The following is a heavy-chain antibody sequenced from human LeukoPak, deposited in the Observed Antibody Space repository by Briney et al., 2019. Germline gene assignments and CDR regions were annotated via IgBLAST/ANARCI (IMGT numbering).Heavy chain of an antibody. CDR3: ARNSSGWFWYFDL. V-gene: IGHV4-39*07. Sequence: SETLSLTCTVSGGSISSYYWGWIRQPPGKGLEWIGSIYYSGSTYYNPSLKSRVTISVDTSKNQFSLKLGSVTAADTAVYYCARNSSGWFWYFDLWGRGTLVTVSS. CDR1: GGSISSYY. D-gene: IGHD6-19*01. CDR2: IYYSGST. J-gene: IGHJ2*01.